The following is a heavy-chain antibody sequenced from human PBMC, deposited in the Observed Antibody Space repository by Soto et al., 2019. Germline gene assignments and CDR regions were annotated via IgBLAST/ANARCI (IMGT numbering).Heavy chain of an antibody. D-gene: IGHD3-3*01. CDR2: IFSSGNT. Sequence: SETLSLTCTVSGVYIGNYYWSWFRQPPGKGLERIGFIFSSGNTTYDPSLKSRVAISIDTSRNQLSLQLTSVTAADTGLYYCARGRRRATIGMHSDTPLALFWNYWAHGTLVTVSS. CDR1: GVYIGNYY. J-gene: IGHJ4*01. CDR3: ARGRRRATIGMHSDTPLALFWNY. V-gene: IGHV4-59*01.